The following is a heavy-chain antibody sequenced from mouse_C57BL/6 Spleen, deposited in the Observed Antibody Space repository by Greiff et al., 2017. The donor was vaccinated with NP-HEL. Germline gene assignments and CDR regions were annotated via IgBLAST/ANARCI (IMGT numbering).Heavy chain of an antibody. Sequence: EVQLQESGPGLVKPSQSLSLTCSVTGYSITSGYYWNWIRQFPGNKLEWMGYISYDGSNNYNPSLKNRISITRDTSKNQFFLKLNSVTTEDTATYYCARGYGSSPWYFDVWGTGTTVTVSS. J-gene: IGHJ1*03. V-gene: IGHV3-6*01. D-gene: IGHD1-1*01. CDR3: ARGYGSSPWYFDV. CDR2: ISYDGSN. CDR1: GYSITSGYY.